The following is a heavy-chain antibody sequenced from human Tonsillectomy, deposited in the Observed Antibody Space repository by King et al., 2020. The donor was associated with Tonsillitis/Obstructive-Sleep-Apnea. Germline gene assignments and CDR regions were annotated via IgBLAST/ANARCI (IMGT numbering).Heavy chain of an antibody. Sequence: HLEEYGGGVVQPGRSLRLSCAASGFTFSEYGMYWVRQAPGKGLDWVAAISRDGSSKFYSDSVRGRFAISRDNSKSTLYLQLNSVTAGDTALYYCARERRMKYYMDVWGKGTTVTVSS. D-gene: IGHD2/OR15-2a*01. CDR1: GFTFSEYG. CDR2: ISRDGSSK. CDR3: ARERRMKYYMDV. J-gene: IGHJ6*03. V-gene: IGHV3-30*03.